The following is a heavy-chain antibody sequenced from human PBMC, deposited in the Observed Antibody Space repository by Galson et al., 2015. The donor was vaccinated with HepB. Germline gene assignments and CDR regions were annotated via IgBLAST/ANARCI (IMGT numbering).Heavy chain of an antibody. J-gene: IGHJ6*03. CDR3: ARRHVFGVVITNYYYYMDV. CDR1: GFTFSSYS. CDR2: ISSSSSYI. Sequence: SLRLSCAASGFTFSSYSMNWVRQAPGKGLEWVSSISSSSSYIYYADSVKGRFTISRDNAKNSLYLQMNSLRAEDTAVYYCARRHVFGVVITNYYYYMDVWGKGTTVTVSS. V-gene: IGHV3-21*01. D-gene: IGHD3-3*01.